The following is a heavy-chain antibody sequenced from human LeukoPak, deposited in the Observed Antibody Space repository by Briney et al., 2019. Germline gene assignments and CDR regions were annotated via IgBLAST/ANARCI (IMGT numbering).Heavy chain of an antibody. Sequence: SGTLSLTCAVSGGSISSSNWWSWVRQPPGKGLEWIGEIYHSGSTNYNPSLKSRVTISVDKSKNQFSLKLSSVTAADTAVYYCARRDLVATTLDAFDIWGQGTMVTVSS. J-gene: IGHJ3*02. CDR3: ARRDLVATTLDAFDI. CDR2: IYHSGST. CDR1: GGSISSSNW. V-gene: IGHV4-4*02. D-gene: IGHD5-12*01.